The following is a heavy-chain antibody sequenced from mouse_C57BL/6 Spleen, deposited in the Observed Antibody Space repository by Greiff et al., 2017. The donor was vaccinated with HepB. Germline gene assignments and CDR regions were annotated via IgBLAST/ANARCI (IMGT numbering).Heavy chain of an antibody. D-gene: IGHD4-1*01. J-gene: IGHJ2*01. V-gene: IGHV1-26*01. CDR1: GYTFTDYY. CDR3: ARGGWEG. Sequence: EVQLQQSGPELVKPGASVKISCKASGYTFTDYYMNWVKQSHGKSLEWIGDINPNNGGTSYNQKFKGKATLTVDKSSSTAYMELRSLTSEDSAVYYCARGGWEGWGQGTTLTVSS. CDR2: INPNNGGT.